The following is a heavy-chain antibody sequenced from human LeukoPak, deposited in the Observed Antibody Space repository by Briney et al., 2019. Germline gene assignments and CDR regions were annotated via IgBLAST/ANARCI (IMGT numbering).Heavy chain of an antibody. CDR3: ARAGTYDYVWGSYRQVDY. Sequence: PSETLSLTCTVSGGSISSYYWSWIRQPPGKGLEWMGYIYYSGSTNYNPSLKSRVTISVDTSKNQFSLKLSSVTAADTAVYYCARAGTYDYVWGSYRQVDYWGQGTLVTVSS. J-gene: IGHJ4*02. D-gene: IGHD3-16*02. CDR2: IYYSGST. CDR1: GGSISSYY. V-gene: IGHV4-59*12.